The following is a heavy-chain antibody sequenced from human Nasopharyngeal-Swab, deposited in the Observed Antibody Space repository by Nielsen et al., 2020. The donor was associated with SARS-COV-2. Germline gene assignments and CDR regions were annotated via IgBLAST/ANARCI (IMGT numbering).Heavy chain of an antibody. V-gene: IGHV3-9*01. CDR2: ISWNSGSI. CDR1: TFTFNDCA. J-gene: IGHJ3*02. Sequence: SLKISCAACTFTFNDCAMHWVRQAPGKGLEWVSGISWNSGSIGYADSVKGRFTISRDNAKNSLYLQMNSLRAEDTALYYCAKDDYDSSGYPSNAFDIWGQGTMVTVSS. D-gene: IGHD3-22*01. CDR3: AKDDYDSSGYPSNAFDI.